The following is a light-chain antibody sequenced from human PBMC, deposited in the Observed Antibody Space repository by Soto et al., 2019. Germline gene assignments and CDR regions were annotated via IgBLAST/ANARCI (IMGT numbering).Light chain of an antibody. CDR3: QQDGSSPST. CDR2: GSS. V-gene: IGKV3-20*01. CDR1: QSVYSTY. J-gene: IGKJ1*01. Sequence: EIVLTQSPGTLSLSPGDTATLSCRASQSVYSTYLAWYQYKVDQAPRLLIYGSSTRATAIPDRFSGSGSGTDFTLTIRRLEPEDFPVYYCQQDGSSPSTFGNRTNVAVK.